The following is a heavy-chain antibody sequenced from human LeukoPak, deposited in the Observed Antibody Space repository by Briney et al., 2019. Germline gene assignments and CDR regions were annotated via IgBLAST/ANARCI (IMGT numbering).Heavy chain of an antibody. D-gene: IGHD6-6*01. Sequence: GRSLRLSCAASGFTFDDYAMHWVRQAPGKGLEWVSGISWNSGSIGYADSVKGRFTISRDNAKNSLYLQMNSLRAEDTAVYYCARDVGDIAARHYGYFDYWGQGTLVTVSS. V-gene: IGHV3-9*01. CDR2: ISWNSGSI. J-gene: IGHJ4*02. CDR1: GFTFDDYA. CDR3: ARDVGDIAARHYGYFDY.